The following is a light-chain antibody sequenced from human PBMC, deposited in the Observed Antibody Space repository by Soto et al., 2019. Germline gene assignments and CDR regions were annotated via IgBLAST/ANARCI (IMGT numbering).Light chain of an antibody. CDR2: AAS. CDR3: QQYYGSPYT. CDR1: QYITNY. V-gene: IGKV1-39*01. J-gene: IGKJ2*01. Sequence: DIQMTQSPSSLSASLGGGVTITCRASQYITNYLNWYQQKPGTAPKLLIYAASALHSGVPSRFSGSGSGTDFTLTITSLQAEDVALYYCQQYYGSPYTFGQGTKLEI.